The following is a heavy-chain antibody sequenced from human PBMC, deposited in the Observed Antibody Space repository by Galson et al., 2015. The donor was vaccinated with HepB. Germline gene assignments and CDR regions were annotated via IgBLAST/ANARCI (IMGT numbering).Heavy chain of an antibody. J-gene: IGHJ4*02. D-gene: IGHD2-21*02. CDR3: ARDMGKVTPNYFDY. CDR2: ISYDGSNK. Sequence: SLRLSCAASGFTFTRYAIHWVRQAPGKGLEWVAFISYDGSNKFYGEFVKGRFTISRDNSKNTVYVQMNRLKPEDTAVYYCARDMGKVTPNYFDYWGQGTLATVSS. V-gene: IGHV3-30-3*01. CDR1: GFTFTRYA.